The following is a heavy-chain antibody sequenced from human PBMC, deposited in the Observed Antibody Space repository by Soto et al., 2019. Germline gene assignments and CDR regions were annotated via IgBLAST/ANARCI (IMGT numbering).Heavy chain of an antibody. Sequence: ASVKVSCKASGYTFTSYGISWVRQAPGQGLEWMGWISAYNGNTNYAQKLQGRVTMTTDTSTSTAYMELRSLRSDDTAVYYCAREANPVVTRNGTYYYYGMDVWGQGTTVTVSS. CDR3: AREANPVVTRNGTYYYYGMDV. CDR1: GYTFTSYG. J-gene: IGHJ6*02. CDR2: ISAYNGNT. V-gene: IGHV1-18*01. D-gene: IGHD2-21*02.